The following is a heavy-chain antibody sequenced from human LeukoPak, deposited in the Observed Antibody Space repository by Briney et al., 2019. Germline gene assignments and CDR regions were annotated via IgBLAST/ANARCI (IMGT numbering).Heavy chain of an antibody. V-gene: IGHV3-23*01. CDR1: GFTFSSYA. J-gene: IGHJ4*02. CDR2: IGGAGI. CDR3: AKAQAGGFNYGPFDY. Sequence: PGGSLRLSCAASGFTFSSYAMTWVRQAPGKGLEWVSTIGGAGIFYADSVKGRFTISRDDSRNILFLQMNSLRAEDTAIYYCAKAQAGGFNYGPFDYWGQGSLVTVSS. D-gene: IGHD5-18*01.